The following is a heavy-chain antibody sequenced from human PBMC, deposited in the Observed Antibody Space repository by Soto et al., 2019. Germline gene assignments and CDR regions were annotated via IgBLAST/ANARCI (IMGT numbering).Heavy chain of an antibody. Sequence: GSLRRSCAPSGLPFSSYAMSWVRQAPGKGLEWVSHISNSGRSTKYADSVKGRFTISRDNSKNTLYLQMNSLRAEDTAIYYCAKDALAYYDFWSWGQVIPVPVS. CDR2: ISNSGRST. CDR1: GLPFSSYA. V-gene: IGHV3-23*01. D-gene: IGHD3-3*01. CDR3: AKDALAYYDFWS. J-gene: IGHJ4*01.